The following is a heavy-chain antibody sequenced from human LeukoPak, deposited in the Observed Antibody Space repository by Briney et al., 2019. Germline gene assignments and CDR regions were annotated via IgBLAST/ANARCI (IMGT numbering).Heavy chain of an antibody. CDR2: IYYSGST. Sequence: SETLSLTCTVSGGSISSSSYYWGWIRQPPGKGLEWIGSIYYSGSTYYNPSLKSRVTISVDTSKNQFSLKLSSVTAADTAVYYCAREGYYYGSGSYQGVDYWGQGTLVTVSS. V-gene: IGHV4-39*07. CDR3: AREGYYYGSGSYQGVDY. CDR1: GGSISSSSYY. D-gene: IGHD3-10*01. J-gene: IGHJ4*02.